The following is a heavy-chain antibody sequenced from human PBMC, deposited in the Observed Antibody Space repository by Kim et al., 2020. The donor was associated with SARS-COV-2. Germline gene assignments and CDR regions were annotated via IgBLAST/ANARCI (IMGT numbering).Heavy chain of an antibody. CDR2: INTNTGNP. CDR3: ARDLSSGWYGHQGGEFYYYYGMDV. Sequence: ASVKVSCKASGYTFTSYAMNWVRQAPGQGLEWMGWINTNTGNPTYAQGFTGRFVFSLDTSVSTAYLQISSLKAEDTAVYYCARDLSSGWYGHQGGEFYYYYGMDVWGQGTTVTVSS. D-gene: IGHD6-19*01. V-gene: IGHV7-4-1*02. CDR1: GYTFTSYA. J-gene: IGHJ6*02.